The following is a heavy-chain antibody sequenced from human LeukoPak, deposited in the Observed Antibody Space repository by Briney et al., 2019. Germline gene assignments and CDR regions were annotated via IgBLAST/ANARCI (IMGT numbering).Heavy chain of an antibody. CDR3: ARISYYGSGSYGYYYYYYMDV. D-gene: IGHD3-10*01. V-gene: IGHV3-7*01. Sequence: GGSLRLSCAASGFTFSSYWMSWVRQAPGKGLKWVANIKQDGSEKYYVDSVKGRFTISRDNAKNSLYLQMNSLRAEDTAVYYCARISYYGSGSYGYYYYYYMDVWGKGTTDTISS. CDR1: GFTFSSYW. J-gene: IGHJ6*03. CDR2: IKQDGSEK.